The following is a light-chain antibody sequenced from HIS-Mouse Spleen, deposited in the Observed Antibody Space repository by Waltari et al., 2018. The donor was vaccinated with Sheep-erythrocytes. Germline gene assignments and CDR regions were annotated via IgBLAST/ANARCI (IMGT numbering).Light chain of an antibody. J-gene: IGLJ2*01. Sequence: QSVLTPPPPVSGAPGQRVPIPCTGRSPNIGPGYDVHWYQPHPGTAPKLLIYGNSNRPSGVPDRFSGSKSGTSASLAITGLQAEDEADYYCQSYDSSLSGYVVFGGGTKLTVL. V-gene: IGLV1-40*01. CDR2: GNS. CDR3: QSYDSSLSGYVV. CDR1: SPNIGPGYD.